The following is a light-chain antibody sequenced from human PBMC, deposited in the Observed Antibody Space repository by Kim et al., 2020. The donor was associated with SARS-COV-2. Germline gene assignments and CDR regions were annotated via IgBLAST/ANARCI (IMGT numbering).Light chain of an antibody. CDR1: ISAVCAYNY. V-gene: IGLV2-14*03. CDR2: DVS. J-gene: IGLJ3*02. CDR3: SSYTSSNTLV. Sequence: GQSLNVSCTETISAVCAYNYCSWYQQHPGKAPKLMIYDVSKRPSGISNRFSGSKSGNTASLTVSGLQAEDEADYHCSSYTSSNTLVFGGGTQLTVL.